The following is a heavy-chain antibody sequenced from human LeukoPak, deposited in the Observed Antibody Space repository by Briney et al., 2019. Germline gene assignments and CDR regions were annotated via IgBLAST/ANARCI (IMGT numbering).Heavy chain of an antibody. D-gene: IGHD3-10*01. V-gene: IGHV1-69*06. CDR3: ARDRLQYYYGSGSYYNPGDAFDI. CDR1: GGTFSSYA. J-gene: IGHJ3*02. Sequence: SVKVSCEASGGTFSSYAISWVRQAPGQGLEWMGGIIPIFGTANYAQKFQGRVTITADKSTSTAYMELSSLRSEDTAVYYCARDRLQYYYGSGSYYNPGDAFDIWGQGTMVTVSS. CDR2: IIPIFGTA.